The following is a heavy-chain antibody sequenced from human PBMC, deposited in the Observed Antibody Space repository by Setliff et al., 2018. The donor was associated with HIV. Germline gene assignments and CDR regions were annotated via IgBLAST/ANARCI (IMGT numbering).Heavy chain of an antibody. V-gene: IGHV3-11*04. J-gene: IGHJ4*02. Sequence: GGSLRLSCEGSGFIFSDYYMNWIRQAPGKGLEWVSYISRGGGTVYYADSVRGRFTISRDNAKNSLYLQMNSLRAEDTAVYYCAREGGPDNYWGQGTLVTVSS. CDR1: GFIFSDYY. CDR2: ISRGGGTV. D-gene: IGHD3-9*01. CDR3: AREGGPDNY.